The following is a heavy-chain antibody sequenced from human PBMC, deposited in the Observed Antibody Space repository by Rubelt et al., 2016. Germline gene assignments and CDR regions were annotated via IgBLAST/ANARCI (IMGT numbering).Heavy chain of an antibody. Sequence: QVQLQQWGAGLLKPSETLSLTCAVYGGSFSGYYWSWIRQPPGKGLEWIGEINHSGSTNYNPSLRGLVTISVDTSKNQVSLRLSSVTAADTAVYYCARMGITIFGVVHNWFDPWGQGTLVTVSS. CDR2: INHSGST. J-gene: IGHJ5*02. V-gene: IGHV4-34*01. CDR3: ARMGITIFGVVHNWFDP. CDR1: GGSFSGYY. D-gene: IGHD3-3*01.